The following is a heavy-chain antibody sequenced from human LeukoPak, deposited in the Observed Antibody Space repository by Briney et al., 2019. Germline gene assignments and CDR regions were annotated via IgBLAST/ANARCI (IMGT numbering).Heavy chain of an antibody. J-gene: IGHJ5*02. D-gene: IGHD5-18*01. Sequence: GGSLRLSCAASGFTFSSYSMNWVRKAPGKGLEWVSSISSSSSYIYYADSVKGRFTISRDNAKNSLYLQMNSLRAEDTAVYYCARGPVGTYSYGLSWFGPWGQGTLVTVSS. V-gene: IGHV3-21*01. CDR3: ARGPVGTYSYGLSWFGP. CDR1: GFTFSSYS. CDR2: ISSSSSYI.